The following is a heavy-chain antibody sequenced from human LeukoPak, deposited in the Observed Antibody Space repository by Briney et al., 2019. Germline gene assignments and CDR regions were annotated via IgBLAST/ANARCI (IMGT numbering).Heavy chain of an antibody. CDR1: GYTFTSYG. Sequence: GASVKVSCKASGYTFTSYGISWVRQAPGQGLEWMGWISAYNGNTNYAQKLQGRVTITADESTSTAYMELSSLRSEDTAVYYCARWQQQLVLNWFDPWGQGTLVTVSS. V-gene: IGHV1-18*01. J-gene: IGHJ5*02. CDR2: ISAYNGNT. CDR3: ARWQQQLVLNWFDP. D-gene: IGHD6-13*01.